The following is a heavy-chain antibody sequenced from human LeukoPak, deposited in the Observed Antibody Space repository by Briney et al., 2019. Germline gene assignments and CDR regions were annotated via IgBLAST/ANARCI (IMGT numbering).Heavy chain of an antibody. CDR2: IYSGGMT. CDR1: GGSVSSAY. D-gene: IGHD5-12*01. Sequence: SETLSLTCTASGGSVSSAYWSWIRQPPGKGLEWVGFIYSGGMTAYNPSLESRVTISVDTSKNQVLLRLNSVTAADTAVYFCARGGYSFYNFWGQGTLVTISS. V-gene: IGHV4-59*02. CDR3: ARGGYSFYNF. J-gene: IGHJ4*02.